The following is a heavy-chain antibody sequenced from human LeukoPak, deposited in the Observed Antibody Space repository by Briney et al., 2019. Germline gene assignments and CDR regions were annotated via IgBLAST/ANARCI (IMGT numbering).Heavy chain of an antibody. CDR3: ARDEGYSSSSRWFDP. Sequence: ASVKVSCKASGYTFTSYYMHWVRQAPGQGLEWMGIINPSGGSTNYAQKFQGRVTITADESTSTAYMELSSLRSEDTAVYYCARDEGYSSSSRWFDPWGQGTLVTVSS. D-gene: IGHD6-6*01. J-gene: IGHJ5*02. V-gene: IGHV1-46*01. CDR2: INPSGGST. CDR1: GYTFTSYY.